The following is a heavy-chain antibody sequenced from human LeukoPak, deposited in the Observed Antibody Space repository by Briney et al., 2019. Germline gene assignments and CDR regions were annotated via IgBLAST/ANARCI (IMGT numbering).Heavy chain of an antibody. V-gene: IGHV3-21*01. CDR1: GFTFGSYS. D-gene: IGHD6-13*01. Sequence: GGSLRLSCAASGFTFGSYSMNWVRQAPGKGLEWVSSISSSSSSYIYYADSVKGRFTISRDNAKNSLYLQMNSLRAEDTAVYYCAREGYSSSHFDYWGQGTLVTVSS. CDR3: AREGYSSSHFDY. CDR2: ISSSSSSYI. J-gene: IGHJ4*02.